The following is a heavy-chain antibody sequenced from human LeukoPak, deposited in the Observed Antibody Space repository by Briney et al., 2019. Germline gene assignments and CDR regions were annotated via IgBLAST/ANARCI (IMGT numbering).Heavy chain of an antibody. D-gene: IGHD6-13*01. Sequence: SETLSLTCTVSGGSISSYYWSWIRQPPGKGLEWIGYIYYSGSTNYNPSLKSRVTISVDTSKNQFSLKLSSVTAADTAVYYCARISQDAAGANWLDPWGQGTLVTVSS. CDR3: ARISQDAAGANWLDP. J-gene: IGHJ5*02. V-gene: IGHV4-59*08. CDR1: GGSISSYY. CDR2: IYYSGST.